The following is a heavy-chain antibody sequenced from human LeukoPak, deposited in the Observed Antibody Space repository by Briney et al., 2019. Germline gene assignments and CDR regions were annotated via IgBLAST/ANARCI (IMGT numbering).Heavy chain of an antibody. CDR3: AKNRSSSSSFYFDN. V-gene: IGHV3-30*02. CDR2: IRYDGSNK. CDR1: GFTFSSYC. D-gene: IGHD6-6*01. Sequence: GGSLRLAWAVSGFTFSSYCMHWVRQAPGKGLGWVAFIRYDGSNKYYADSVKGRFTISRGTSTNTMYLQMNSLRAEDTAVYYCAKNRSSSSSFYFDNWGQGTLVTVSP. J-gene: IGHJ4*02.